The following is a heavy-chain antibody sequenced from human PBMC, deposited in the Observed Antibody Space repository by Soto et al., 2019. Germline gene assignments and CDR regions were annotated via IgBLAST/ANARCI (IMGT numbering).Heavy chain of an antibody. V-gene: IGHV4-31*02. D-gene: IGHD2-15*01. CDR2: IYYRGNT. Sequence: PSETLSLTCTVSGGSISSDDYYWNWIRQRPGKGLEWIGNIYYRGNTNYNPSLKSRIIMSMDMSENQFSLKSLRAEDMAVYYCAKDAGDVRDWDCRGGSCSPDGMDVWGQGTTVTVSS. J-gene: IGHJ6*02. CDR3: AKDAGDVRDWDCRGGSCSPDGMDV. CDR1: GGSISSDDYY.